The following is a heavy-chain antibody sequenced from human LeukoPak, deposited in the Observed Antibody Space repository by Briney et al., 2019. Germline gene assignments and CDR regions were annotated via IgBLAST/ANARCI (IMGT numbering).Heavy chain of an antibody. CDR2: INWNSDSI. J-gene: IGHJ3*01. CDR3: ARAYGKWNDVYFYAFDL. D-gene: IGHD1-20*01. Sequence: AGGSLRLSCAVSGFTFDDYAMHWVRQVPGKGLEWVSGINWNSDSIGYADSVKGRFTVSRDNAKSSLYLQMNSLRAEDTALYYCARAYGKWNDVYFYAFDLWGQGTMVTVSS. V-gene: IGHV3-9*01. CDR1: GFTFDDYA.